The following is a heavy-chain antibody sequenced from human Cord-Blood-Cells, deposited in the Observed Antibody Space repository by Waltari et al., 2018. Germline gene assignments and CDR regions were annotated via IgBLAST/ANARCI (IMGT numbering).Heavy chain of an antibody. J-gene: IGHJ4*02. Sequence: QVQLQQWGAGLLKPSETLSLTCAVYGGSFSGYYSSWIRQPPGKGLEWIGEINHSGSTNYNPSLKSRVTISVDTSKNQFSLKLSSVTAADTAVYYCARLAPPWYDILTGYYGYFDYWGQGTLVTVSS. CDR3: ARLAPPWYDILTGYYGYFDY. CDR1: GGSFSGYY. D-gene: IGHD3-9*01. CDR2: INHSGST. V-gene: IGHV4-34*01.